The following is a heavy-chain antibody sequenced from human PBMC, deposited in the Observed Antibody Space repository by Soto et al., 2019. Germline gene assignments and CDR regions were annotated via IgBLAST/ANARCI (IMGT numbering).Heavy chain of an antibody. J-gene: IGHJ6*02. Sequence: QMQLVQSGPEVKKPGTSVKVSCKASGFTFTSSAMQWVRQARGQRLEWVGWIVVGSGNTNYAEKFQERVTSTRDMSTNTAYMELRSLRSEDTAVYYCAADSSSWSNYYYAMDVWGQGTTVTVSS. D-gene: IGHD6-13*01. CDR1: GFTFTSSA. CDR2: IVVGSGNT. CDR3: AADSSSWSNYYYAMDV. V-gene: IGHV1-58*02.